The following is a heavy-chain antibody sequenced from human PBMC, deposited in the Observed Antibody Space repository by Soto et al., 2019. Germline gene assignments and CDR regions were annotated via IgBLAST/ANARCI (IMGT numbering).Heavy chain of an antibody. V-gene: IGHV3-73*01. CDR3: TTPSINYDILTDYFNY. CDR1: GFTFSGSA. J-gene: IGHJ4*02. CDR2: IRSKANSDAT. Sequence: GGSLRLSCAASGFTFSGSAMHWVRQASGKGLEWVGRIRSKANSDATVYTASVKGRFTISRDDSKNTAYLQINRLKTEDTAVYYCTTPSINYDILTDYFNYWGQGSLVTVSS. D-gene: IGHD3-9*01.